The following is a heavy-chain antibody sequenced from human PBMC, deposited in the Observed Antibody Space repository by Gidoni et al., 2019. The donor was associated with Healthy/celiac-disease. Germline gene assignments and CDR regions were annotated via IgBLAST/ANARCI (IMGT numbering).Heavy chain of an antibody. CDR3: ARGRLGDY. CDR1: GGSFSGYY. V-gene: IGHV4-34*01. Sequence: QVQLQQWGAGLLKPSETLSLTCAVYGGSFSGYYWSWIRQPPGKGLESIGEINHSGSTNYNPSLKSRVTISVDTSKNQFSLKLSSVTAADTAVYYCARGRLGDYWGQGTLVTVSS. D-gene: IGHD3-16*01. J-gene: IGHJ4*02. CDR2: INHSGST.